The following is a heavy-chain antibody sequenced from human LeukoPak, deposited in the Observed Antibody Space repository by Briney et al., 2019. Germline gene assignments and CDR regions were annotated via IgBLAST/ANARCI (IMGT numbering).Heavy chain of an antibody. V-gene: IGHV4-34*01. D-gene: IGHD2-2*01. J-gene: IGHJ5*02. CDR2: INHSRST. Sequence: SETLSLTCAVYGGSFSGYYWSWIRQPPGKGLEWIGEINHSRSTNYNPSLKSRVTISVDTSKNQFSLKLSSVTAADTAVYYCARFGYCSSTSCPSWGQGTLVTVSS. CDR1: GGSFSGYY. CDR3: ARFGYCSSTSCPS.